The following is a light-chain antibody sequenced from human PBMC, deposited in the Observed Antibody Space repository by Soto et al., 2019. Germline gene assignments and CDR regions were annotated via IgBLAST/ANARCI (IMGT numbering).Light chain of an antibody. CDR3: QHYGSSRT. V-gene: IGKV3-20*01. J-gene: IGKJ1*01. CDR2: GAS. Sequence: IVLTQSPGTLSLSPGERATLSCRASQSFSSTYLAWYQQKPGQAPRLLIYGASSRATDIPDRFSGSGSGTEFTLTISRLEPEDFAVYYCQHYGSSRTFGQGTKVDIK. CDR1: QSFSSTY.